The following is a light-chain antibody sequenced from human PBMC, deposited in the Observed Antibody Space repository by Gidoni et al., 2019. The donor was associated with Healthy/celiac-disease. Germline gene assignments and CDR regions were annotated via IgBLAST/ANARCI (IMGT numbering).Light chain of an antibody. Sequence: DIQMTQSPSSLSASVGDRVTITCRASQSISSYLNWYQQKPGKAPTLLIYAASSLQSGVPSRFSGSGSGTDFTLTISSLQPEYFATYYCQQSYSTPIAFGQGTRLEIK. CDR1: QSISSY. J-gene: IGKJ5*01. CDR2: AAS. CDR3: QQSYSTPIA. V-gene: IGKV1-39*01.